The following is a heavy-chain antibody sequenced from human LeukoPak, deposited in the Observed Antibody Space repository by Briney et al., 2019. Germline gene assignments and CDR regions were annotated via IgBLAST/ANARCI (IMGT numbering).Heavy chain of an antibody. V-gene: IGHV3-30*02. CDR3: AKHLWRDLLWSGEGYYFGY. J-gene: IGHJ4*02. CDR1: GLTFSISG. D-gene: IGHD3-10*01. CDR2: IRDDGSSE. Sequence: QTGGSLRLSCAVSGLTFSISGIHWVRQAPGKGLEWVTFIRDDGSSEYYADSVKGRFTVSRDHSRNTVDLQMSSLTLEDTAVYYCAKHLWRDLLWSGEGYYFGYWGQGTLVTVSS.